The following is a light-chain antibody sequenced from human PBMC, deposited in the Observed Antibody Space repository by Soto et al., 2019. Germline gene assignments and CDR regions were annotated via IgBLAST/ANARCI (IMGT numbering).Light chain of an antibody. CDR2: GTF. J-gene: IGKJ5*01. Sequence: EIVLTQSPATLSLSPGERATLSCRASQSVSNFIAWYQQKPGQAPRLLIHGTFTRATGIPARFSGSGSGTDFTLTISRLEPEDFAVYYCQQYGSSPITFGQGTRLEIK. CDR3: QQYGSSPIT. CDR1: QSVSNF. V-gene: IGKV3-20*01.